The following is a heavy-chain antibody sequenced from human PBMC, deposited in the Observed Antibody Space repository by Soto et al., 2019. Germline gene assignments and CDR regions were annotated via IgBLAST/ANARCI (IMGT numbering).Heavy chain of an antibody. CDR2: IYYSGST. Sequence: SESLSLTCTVSGGSISSGGYYWSWIRQHPGKGLEWIGYIYYSGSTYYNPSLKSRVTISVDTSKNQFSLKLSSVTAADTAVYYCARSIRKDDAFDIWGQGTMVTVSS. V-gene: IGHV4-31*03. CDR3: ARSIRKDDAFDI. CDR1: GGSISSGGYY. J-gene: IGHJ3*02.